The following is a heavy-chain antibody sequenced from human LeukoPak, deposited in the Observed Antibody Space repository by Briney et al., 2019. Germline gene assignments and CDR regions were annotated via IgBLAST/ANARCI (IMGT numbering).Heavy chain of an antibody. D-gene: IGHD2-2*01. V-gene: IGHV3-21*04. J-gene: IGHJ4*02. CDR3: ARATPYCSSTSCPYYFDY. CDR2: ISSSGSTI. CDR1: GFTFSSYA. Sequence: GGSLRLSCAASGFTFSSYAMSWVRQAPGKGLEWVSAISSSGSTIYYADSVKGRFTISRDNAKNSLYLQMNSLRAEDTAVYYCARATPYCSSTSCPYYFDYWGQGTLVTVSS.